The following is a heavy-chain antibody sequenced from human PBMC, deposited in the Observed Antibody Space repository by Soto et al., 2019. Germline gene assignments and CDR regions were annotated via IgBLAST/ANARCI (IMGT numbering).Heavy chain of an antibody. D-gene: IGHD4-17*01. CDR2: IIPIFGTA. CDR1: GGTFSSYA. J-gene: IGHJ5*02. Sequence: QVQLVQSGAEVKKPGSSVKVSCKASGGTFSSYAISWVRQAPGQGLEWMGGIIPIFGTANYAQKFQGRVMITADESTSTAYMELSSLRSEDTAVYYCARGSFYGDYSWFDPWGQGTLVTVSS. CDR3: ARGSFYGDYSWFDP. V-gene: IGHV1-69*12.